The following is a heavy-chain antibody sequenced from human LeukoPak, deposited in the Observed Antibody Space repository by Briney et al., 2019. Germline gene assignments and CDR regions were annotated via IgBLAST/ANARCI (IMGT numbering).Heavy chain of an antibody. J-gene: IGHJ6*02. CDR1: GFTFSSYA. CDR3: ARGLDGYYGMDV. Sequence: PGGSLRLSCAASGFTFSSYAMQWVRQAQGKGREWVADISYDGSKKYYADSGKGRFTIYRDNTKNTLYLQMNSLRAEDTAVYYCARGLDGYYGMDVWGQGTTVTVSS. D-gene: IGHD5-24*01. V-gene: IGHV3-30-3*01. CDR2: ISYDGSKK.